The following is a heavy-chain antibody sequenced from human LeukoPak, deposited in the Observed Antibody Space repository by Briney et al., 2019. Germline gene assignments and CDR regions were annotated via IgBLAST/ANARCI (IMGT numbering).Heavy chain of an antibody. Sequence: SVKVSCKASGGTFSSYAISWVRQAPGQGLEWMGRIIPILGIANYAQKFQGRVTITADKSTSTAYMELSSLRSEDTAVYYCARENWNYVGAFDIWGQGTMVTVSS. CDR3: ARENWNYVGAFDI. CDR2: IIPILGIA. CDR1: GGTFSSYA. D-gene: IGHD1-7*01. V-gene: IGHV1-69*04. J-gene: IGHJ3*02.